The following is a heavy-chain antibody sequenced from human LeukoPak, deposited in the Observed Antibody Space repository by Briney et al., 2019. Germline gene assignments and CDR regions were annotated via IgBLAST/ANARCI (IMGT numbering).Heavy chain of an antibody. CDR3: AKVPAGYGGYYFDY. Sequence: GGSLRLSCAASGSTFSSYAMSWVRQAPGKGLEWVSAISGSGGSTYYADSVKGRFTISRDNSKNTLYLQMNSLRAEDTAVYYCAKVPAGYGGYYFDYWGQGTLVTVSS. V-gene: IGHV3-23*01. J-gene: IGHJ4*02. CDR1: GSTFSSYA. CDR2: ISGSGGST. D-gene: IGHD5-18*01.